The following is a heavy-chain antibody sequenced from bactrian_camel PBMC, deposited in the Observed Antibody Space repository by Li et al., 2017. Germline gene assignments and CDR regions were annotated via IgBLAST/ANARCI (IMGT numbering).Heavy chain of an antibody. J-gene: IGHJ4*01. V-gene: IGHV3S53*01. CDR1: GYTVSTGY. Sequence: HVQLMESGGGTVQAGGSLRLSCVASGYTVSTGYMAWFRQTPGKEREGVAAIDTAGAPTYTYSVQGRFTISQDNAKDTVYLQMNSLKPEDTAMYYCAAFCSGGYWSFKYWGQGTQVTVS. D-gene: IGHD1*01. CDR2: IDTAGAP. CDR3: AAFCSGGYWSFKY.